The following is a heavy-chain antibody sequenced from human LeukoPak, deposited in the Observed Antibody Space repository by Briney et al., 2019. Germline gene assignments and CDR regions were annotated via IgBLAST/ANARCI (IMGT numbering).Heavy chain of an antibody. V-gene: IGHV4-39*07. J-gene: IGHJ6*03. Sequence: PSETLSLTCTVSGGSISSSSYYWGWIRQPPGKGLEWIGSIYYSGSTYYNPSLKSRVTISVDTSKNQFSLKLSSVTAADTAVYYCARLVRYGSGGYRPDYYYYYMDVWGKGTTVTVSS. CDR2: IYYSGST. CDR1: GGSISSSSYY. CDR3: ARLVRYGSGGYRPDYYYYYMDV. D-gene: IGHD3-10*01.